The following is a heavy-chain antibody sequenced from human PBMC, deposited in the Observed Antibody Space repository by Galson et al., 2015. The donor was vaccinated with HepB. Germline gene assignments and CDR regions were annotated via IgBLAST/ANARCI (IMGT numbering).Heavy chain of an antibody. CDR3: AKSYRDYYYYYYMDV. Sequence: SLRLSCAASGFTFSSYAMSWVRQAPGKGLEWVSAISGSGGSTYYADSVKGRFTISRDNSKNTLYLQMNSLRVEDTAVYYCAKSYRDYYYYYYMDVWGKGTTVTVSS. CDR1: GFTFSSYA. J-gene: IGHJ6*03. V-gene: IGHV3-23*01. CDR2: ISGSGGST. D-gene: IGHD5-18*01.